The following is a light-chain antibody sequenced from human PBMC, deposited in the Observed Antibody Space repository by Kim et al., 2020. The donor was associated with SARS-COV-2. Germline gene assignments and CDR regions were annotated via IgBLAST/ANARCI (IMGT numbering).Light chain of an antibody. CDR2: AVS. Sequence: ASVGDRVIITWRASQGIRDDLGWYQQKPGKAPERLIFAVSSLQSGVPSRFSGSGSGTTFTLTINSLQPEDFATYYCLQHNSYPWTFGQGTKVDIK. J-gene: IGKJ1*01. V-gene: IGKV1-17*01. CDR1: QGIRDD. CDR3: LQHNSYPWT.